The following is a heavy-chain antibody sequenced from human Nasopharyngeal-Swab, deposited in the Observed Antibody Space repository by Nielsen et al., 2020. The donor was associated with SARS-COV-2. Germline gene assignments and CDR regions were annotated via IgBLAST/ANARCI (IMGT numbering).Heavy chain of an antibody. CDR2: ISWNSGSI. V-gene: IGHV3-9*01. CDR3: AKDYDSSGYDSAFDI. CDR1: GFTFDDYV. D-gene: IGHD3-22*01. J-gene: IGHJ3*02. Sequence: GGSLRLSCAASGFTFDDYVMHWVRQAPGKGLEWVSGISWNSGSIGYADSVKGRFTISRDNAKNSLYLQMNSLRAEDTALYYCAKDYDSSGYDSAFDIWGQGTMVTVSS.